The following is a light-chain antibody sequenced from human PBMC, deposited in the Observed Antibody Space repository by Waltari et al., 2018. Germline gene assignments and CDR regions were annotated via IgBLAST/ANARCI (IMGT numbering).Light chain of an antibody. Sequence: QSALTQPASVSGSPGQSITISCTGTSSDVGGYNYVSWYQQHPGKAPKLMIYEVSNRPSGVSNRFSGSKSGNTASLTISGLQAEDEADYYCSSYTSSSLLLVFGGGTKLTVL. V-gene: IGLV2-14*01. CDR2: EVS. CDR1: SSDVGGYNY. CDR3: SSYTSSSLLLV. J-gene: IGLJ3*02.